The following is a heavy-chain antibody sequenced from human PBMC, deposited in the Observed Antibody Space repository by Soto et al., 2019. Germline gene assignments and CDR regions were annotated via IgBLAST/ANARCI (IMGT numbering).Heavy chain of an antibody. D-gene: IGHD5-12*01. CDR1: GYTFTSYG. J-gene: IGHJ6*02. CDR2: ISAYNGNT. V-gene: IGHV1-18*01. CDR3: ASDGEMATPNYYGMDV. Sequence: QVQLVQSGAEVKKPGASVKVSCKASGYTFTSYGISWVRQAPGQGLEWMGWISAYNGNTNYAQKLQGRVTMTTDTSTSTADRELRSLRSDDTAVYYCASDGEMATPNYYGMDVWGQGTTVTVSS.